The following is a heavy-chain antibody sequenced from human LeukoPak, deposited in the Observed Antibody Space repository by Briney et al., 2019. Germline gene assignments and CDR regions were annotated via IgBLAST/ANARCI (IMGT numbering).Heavy chain of an antibody. CDR3: AKDPNPYVWGTYLDY. CDR2: IRYDGSNK. V-gene: IGHV3-30*02. CDR1: GFTFNSYG. J-gene: IGHJ4*02. Sequence: GGSLRLSCAASGFTFNSYGMHWVRQAPGKGLDWVAFIRYDGSNKYYADSVKGRFTISRDNSKNTLSLQMNSLRAEDTSVYYCAKDPNPYVWGTYLDYWGQGTLVTVSS. D-gene: IGHD3-16*01.